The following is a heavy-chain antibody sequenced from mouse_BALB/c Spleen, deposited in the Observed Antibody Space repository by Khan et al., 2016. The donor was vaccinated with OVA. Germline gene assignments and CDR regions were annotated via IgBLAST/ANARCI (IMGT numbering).Heavy chain of an antibody. Sequence: QVQLKQSGAELVKPGASVRLSCKASGYTFTSYYLYWVKQRLGQGLEWIGDINPSNGGTNFNEKFKSKATLTVDKSSSTAYMQLSSLTTEDSAVCYCTRPEYGNFAYWGQGTLVTVSA. V-gene: IGHV1S81*02. CDR2: INPSNGGT. J-gene: IGHJ3*01. D-gene: IGHD2-1*01. CDR3: TRPEYGNFAY. CDR1: GYTFTSYY.